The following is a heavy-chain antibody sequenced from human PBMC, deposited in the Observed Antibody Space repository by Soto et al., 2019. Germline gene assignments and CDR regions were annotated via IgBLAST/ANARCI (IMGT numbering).Heavy chain of an antibody. D-gene: IGHD2-15*01. J-gene: IGHJ6*02. V-gene: IGHV3-23*01. CDR2: ISGSGGST. Sequence: EVQLLESGGGLVQPGGSLRLSCAASGFTFSSYAMSWVRQAPGKGLEWVSAISGSGGSTYYADSVKGRFTISRDNSKNTLYLQMNSLRAEDTAVYYGAKAGAYCSGGSCYSGDYYYYGMDVWGQGTTVTVSS. CDR1: GFTFSSYA. CDR3: AKAGAYCSGGSCYSGDYYYYGMDV.